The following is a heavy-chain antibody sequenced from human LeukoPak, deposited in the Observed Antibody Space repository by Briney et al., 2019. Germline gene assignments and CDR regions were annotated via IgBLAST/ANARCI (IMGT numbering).Heavy chain of an antibody. Sequence: GASVKVSCKASGYTFTGYYIHWVRQAPGQGLEWMGWINPNSGGTNYAQKFQGRVTMTRDTSISTAYMELSRLRSDDTAVYYCARDRTIFGVVMPEWYFDYWGQGTLVTVSS. J-gene: IGHJ4*02. CDR1: GYTFTGYY. CDR2: INPNSGGT. CDR3: ARDRTIFGVVMPEWYFDY. D-gene: IGHD3-3*01. V-gene: IGHV1-2*02.